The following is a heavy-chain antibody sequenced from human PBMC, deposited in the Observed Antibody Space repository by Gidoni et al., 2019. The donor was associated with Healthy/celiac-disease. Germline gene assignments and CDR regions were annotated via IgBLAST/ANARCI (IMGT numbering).Heavy chain of an antibody. V-gene: IGHV3-9*02. Sequence: EVQLVASGGGLVPPRLSLRLLSAASAFTSVDYAMRWLRQAPGKGLEWVSGISRNSGSIGYADSVKGQFTISRDNAKSSLYLQMNSLRAEDTALYYCAKVNGYNFRAVYFDYWGQGTLVTVSS. CDR3: AKVNGYNFRAVYFDY. J-gene: IGHJ4*02. CDR2: ISRNSGSI. CDR1: AFTSVDYA. D-gene: IGHD1-1*01.